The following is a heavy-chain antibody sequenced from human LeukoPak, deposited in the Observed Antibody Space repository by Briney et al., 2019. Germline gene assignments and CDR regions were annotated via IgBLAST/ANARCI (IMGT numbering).Heavy chain of an antibody. CDR3: ARGSDYGDLRPYYYYGMDV. V-gene: IGHV3-74*01. CDR1: GLTFSSHW. D-gene: IGHD4-17*01. CDR2: ITNDGSST. Sequence: GGSLRLSCAASGLTFSSHWMHWVRQAPGKGLVWVSRITNDGSSTTYADSVKGRFTISRDNAKNMLYLQVNSLRAEDTAVYYCARGSDYGDLRPYYYYGMDVWGQGTTVTVSS. J-gene: IGHJ6*02.